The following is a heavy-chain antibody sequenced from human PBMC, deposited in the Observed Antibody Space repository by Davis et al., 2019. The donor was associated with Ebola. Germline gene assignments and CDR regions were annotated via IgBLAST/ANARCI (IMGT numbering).Heavy chain of an antibody. CDR3: ARRPYRPPSLEWLPWADY. CDR2: INWNGGST. J-gene: IGHJ4*02. Sequence: GESLKISCAASGFTFDDYGMSWVRQAPGKGLEWVSGINWNGGSTGYADSVKGRFTISRDNAKNSLYLQMNSLRAEDTAVYYCARRPYRPPSLEWLPWADYWGQGTLVTVSS. CDR1: GFTFDDYG. V-gene: IGHV3-20*04. D-gene: IGHD3-3*01.